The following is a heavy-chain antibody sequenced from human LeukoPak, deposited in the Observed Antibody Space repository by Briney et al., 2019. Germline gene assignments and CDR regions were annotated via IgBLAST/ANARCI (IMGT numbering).Heavy chain of an antibody. V-gene: IGHV3-33*01. Sequence: GRSLRPSCAASGFTFSSYGMHWVRQAPGKGLEWVAVIWYDGSNKYYADSVKGRFTISRDNSKNTLYLQMNSLRAEDTAVYYCARVSRYCSSTSSPGLGYWGQGTLVTVSS. CDR3: ARVSRYCSSTSSPGLGY. J-gene: IGHJ4*02. D-gene: IGHD2-2*01. CDR2: IWYDGSNK. CDR1: GFTFSSYG.